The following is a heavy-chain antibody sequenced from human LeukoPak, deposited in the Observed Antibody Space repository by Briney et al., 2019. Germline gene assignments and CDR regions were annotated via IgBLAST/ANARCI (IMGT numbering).Heavy chain of an antibody. Sequence: GGSLRLSCAASGFVFSSYWMTWVRQAPGKGLEWVASTNEGGSGKYYVDSVKGRFTISRDNAQKSLYLEMHSLRAEDTAVYYCARAVTSTEGYWGQGTLVTVSS. J-gene: IGHJ4*02. V-gene: IGHV3-7*03. CDR1: GFVFSSYW. CDR2: TNEGGSGK. CDR3: ARAVTSTEGY.